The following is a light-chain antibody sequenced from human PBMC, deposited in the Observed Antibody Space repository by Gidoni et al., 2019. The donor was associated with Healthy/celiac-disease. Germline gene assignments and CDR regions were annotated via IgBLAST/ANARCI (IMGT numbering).Light chain of an antibody. CDR1: QSVSSN. Sequence: ELVMTQSPATLSVSPGERATFSCRASQSVSSNLAWYQQNPGQAPRLLIYGASTRATGIPARFSGSGSGTEFTLTISSLQSEDFAVYYCQQYNNWPPYTFGQGTKLEIK. CDR3: QQYNNWPPYT. CDR2: GAS. J-gene: IGKJ2*01. V-gene: IGKV3-15*01.